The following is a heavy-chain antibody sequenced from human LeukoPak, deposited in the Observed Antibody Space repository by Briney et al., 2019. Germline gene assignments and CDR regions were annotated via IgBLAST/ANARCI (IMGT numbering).Heavy chain of an antibody. CDR3: ATSGGSQLYV. J-gene: IGHJ6*02. CDR1: GGSISSGGYY. CDR2: IYYSGST. Sequence: KASETLSLTCTVSGGSISSGGYYWSWIRQHPGKGLEWIGYIYYSGSTYYNPSLKSRVTISVDTSKNQFSLKLSSVTAADTAVYYCATSGGSQLYVWGQGTTVTVSS. V-gene: IGHV4-31*03. D-gene: IGHD2-8*02.